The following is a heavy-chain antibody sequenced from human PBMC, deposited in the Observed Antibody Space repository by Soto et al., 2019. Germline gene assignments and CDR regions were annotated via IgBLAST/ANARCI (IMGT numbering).Heavy chain of an antibody. D-gene: IGHD6-19*01. CDR2: TDYRGST. V-gene: IGHV4-30-4*01. CDR1: GGSITSGDYW. Sequence: QVQLQESGPGLVKPSQTLSLTCTVSGGSITSGDYWWSWIRQTPGKGLQWIGYTDYRGSTYYSPSFRGRIRISVDTSKNQFSLRLTSVTAADTAVHYCAKVRRGWSSVDVWGQGTTVTVSS. CDR3: AKVRRGWSSVDV. J-gene: IGHJ6*02.